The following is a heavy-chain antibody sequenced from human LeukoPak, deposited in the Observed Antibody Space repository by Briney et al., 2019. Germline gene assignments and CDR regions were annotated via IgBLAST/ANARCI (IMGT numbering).Heavy chain of an antibody. CDR3: ARGWGMFDY. V-gene: IGHV3-53*01. J-gene: IGHJ4*02. D-gene: IGHD7-27*01. CDR1: GVSVSNDY. Sequence: GGSLKLSCEASGVSVSNDYTSWVGQAPGKGLEWVSVIYSGGNTCYADSVKGRFTISRDNSKNTVYLQMNTVRAEDTAVYYCARGWGMFDYWGQGTLVTVSS. CDR2: IYSGGNT.